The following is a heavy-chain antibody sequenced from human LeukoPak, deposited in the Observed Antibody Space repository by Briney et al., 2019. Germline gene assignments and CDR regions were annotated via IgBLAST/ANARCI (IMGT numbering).Heavy chain of an antibody. J-gene: IGHJ3*02. D-gene: IGHD6-6*01. CDR3: AKVPLLIAARGGGGGDAFDI. V-gene: IGHV3-23*01. CDR2: ISGSGGST. Sequence: GGSLRLSCAASGFTFSSYAMSWVRQAPGKGLEWVSAISGSGGSTYYADSVKGRFTISRDNSKNTLYLQMNSLRAEDTAVYYFAKVPLLIAARGGGGGDAFDIWGQGTMVTVSS. CDR1: GFTFSSYA.